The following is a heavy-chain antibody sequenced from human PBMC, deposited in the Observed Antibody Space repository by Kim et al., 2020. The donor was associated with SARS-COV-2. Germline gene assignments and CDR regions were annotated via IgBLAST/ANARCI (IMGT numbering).Heavy chain of an antibody. J-gene: IGHJ6*02. CDR2: INSDGSST. Sequence: GGSLRLSCAASGFTFSSYWMHWVRQAPGKGLVWVSRINSDGSSTSYADSVKGRFTISRDNAKNTLYLQMNSLRAEDTAVYYCASQMFYSNYGARGVPDVWGQGTTVTVSS. V-gene: IGHV3-74*01. CDR1: GFTFSSYW. D-gene: IGHD4-4*01. CDR3: ASQMFYSNYGARGVPDV.